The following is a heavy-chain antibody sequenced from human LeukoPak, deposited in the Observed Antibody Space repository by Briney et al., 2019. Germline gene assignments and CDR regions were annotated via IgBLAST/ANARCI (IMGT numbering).Heavy chain of an antibody. CDR1: GFTFSSYA. CDR3: AKDIEDLGMVRGAPLGH. V-gene: IGHV3-30-3*01. D-gene: IGHD3-10*01. CDR2: ISYDGSNK. Sequence: PGRSLRLSCAASGFTFSSYAMHWVRQAPGKGLEWVAVISYDGSNKYYADSVKGRFTISRDNSKNTLYLQMNSLRAEDTALYYCAKDIEDLGMVRGAPLGHWGQGTLVTVSS. J-gene: IGHJ4*02.